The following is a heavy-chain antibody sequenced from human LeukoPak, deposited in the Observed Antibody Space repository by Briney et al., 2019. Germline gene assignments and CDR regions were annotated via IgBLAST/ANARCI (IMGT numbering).Heavy chain of an antibody. D-gene: IGHD6-19*01. J-gene: IGHJ5*02. Sequence: GGSLRLSCSASGFTFSYYAIHWVRQAPGKGLEYVSAISSTGGSTFYADSVKGRFTISRDNSKNMIYLQMSSLRPEDTAVYYCLKAPNSGWYSPWFDPWGQGILVTVSS. V-gene: IGHV3-64D*06. CDR3: LKAPNSGWYSPWFDP. CDR1: GFTFSYYA. CDR2: ISSTGGST.